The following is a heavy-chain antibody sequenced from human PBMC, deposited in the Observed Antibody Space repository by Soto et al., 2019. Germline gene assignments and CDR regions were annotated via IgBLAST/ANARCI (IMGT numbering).Heavy chain of an antibody. D-gene: IGHD3-22*01. Sequence: QVQLVQSGAEVKEPGASVKVSCKASGYMFSGYYIRWVRQAPGQGLEWMGWINPKSGGTKYAQKFQARVTLTRDTSITTAYMELRRLRFDDTAVYFCARGSFGDSSGYFPDYWGQGTLVTVS. CDR2: INPKSGGT. CDR3: ARGSFGDSSGYFPDY. CDR1: GYMFSGYY. V-gene: IGHV1-2*02. J-gene: IGHJ4*02.